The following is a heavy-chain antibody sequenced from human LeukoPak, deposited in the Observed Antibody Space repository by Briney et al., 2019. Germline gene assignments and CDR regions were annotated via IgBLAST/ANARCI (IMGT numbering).Heavy chain of an antibody. D-gene: IGHD3-9*01. Sequence: TSQTLSLTCTVSGGSISSGGYYWSWIRQHPGKGLEWIGYIYYSGSTYYNPSLKSRVTISVDTSKNQFSLKLSSVTAADTAVYYCARGLREGYFDWLSTFAYWGQGTLVTVSS. CDR1: GGSISSGGYY. V-gene: IGHV4-31*03. CDR3: ARGLREGYFDWLSTFAY. J-gene: IGHJ4*02. CDR2: IYYSGST.